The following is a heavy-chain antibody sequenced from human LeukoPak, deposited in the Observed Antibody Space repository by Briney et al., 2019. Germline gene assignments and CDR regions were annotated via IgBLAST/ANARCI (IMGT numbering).Heavy chain of an antibody. V-gene: IGHV3-30*03. J-gene: IGHJ4*02. Sequence: GGSLRLSCAASGFTFSSYGMHWVRQAPGKGLEWVAVISYDGSNKYYADSVKGRFTISRDNSKNTLYLQMNSLRAEDTAVYYCARTDGSGTYWAHWGQGTLVTVSS. CDR2: ISYDGSNK. CDR1: GFTFSSYG. D-gene: IGHD3-10*01. CDR3: ARTDGSGTYWAH.